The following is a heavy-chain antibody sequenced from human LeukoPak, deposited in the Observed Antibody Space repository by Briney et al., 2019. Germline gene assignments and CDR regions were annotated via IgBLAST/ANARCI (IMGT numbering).Heavy chain of an antibody. Sequence: GGSLRLSCAASGFTFSSYSMNWVRQAPGKGLEWVSSISSSSSYIYYADSVKGRFTISRDNAKNSPYLQMNSLRAEDTAVYYCARGPYYYDSSGSHPVDYWGQGTLVTVSS. CDR2: ISSSSSYI. CDR3: ARGPYYYDSSGSHPVDY. V-gene: IGHV3-21*04. D-gene: IGHD3-22*01. CDR1: GFTFSSYS. J-gene: IGHJ4*02.